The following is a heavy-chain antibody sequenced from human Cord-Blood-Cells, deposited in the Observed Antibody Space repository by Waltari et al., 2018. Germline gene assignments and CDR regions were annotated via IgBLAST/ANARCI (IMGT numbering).Heavy chain of an antibody. CDR2: IYHSGST. CDR3: AAHDSLNWGLDY. Sequence: QVQLQESGPGLVQPSETLSLTCAVSGYSISSGSNWVWIRQPPGKGLGWIGSIYHSGSTYYNPSLKSRVTISVDTSKNQFSLKLSSVTAADTAVYYCAAHDSLNWGLDYWGQGTLVTVSS. V-gene: IGHV4-38-2*01. D-gene: IGHD7-27*01. J-gene: IGHJ4*02. CDR1: GYSISSGSN.